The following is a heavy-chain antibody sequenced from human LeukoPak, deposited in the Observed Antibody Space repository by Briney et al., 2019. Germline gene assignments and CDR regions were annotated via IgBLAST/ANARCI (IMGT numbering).Heavy chain of an antibody. D-gene: IGHD2-21*02. Sequence: QRGGSLSLSCAASGFTFSSYWMSWVRPAPGKGLEWVANIKQDGSEKYYVDSVKGRFTISRDNAKNSLYLQMNSLRAEDTAVYYCARFRTWGDKAFDYWGQGTLVTVSS. CDR1: GFTFSSYW. V-gene: IGHV3-7*01. J-gene: IGHJ4*02. CDR3: ARFRTWGDKAFDY. CDR2: IKQDGSEK.